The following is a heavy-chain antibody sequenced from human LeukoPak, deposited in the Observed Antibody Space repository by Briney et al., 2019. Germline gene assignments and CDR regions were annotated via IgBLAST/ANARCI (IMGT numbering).Heavy chain of an antibody. V-gene: IGHV3-30-3*01. D-gene: IGHD2-2*01. Sequence: PGGSLRLSCAASGFTFSSYAMHWVRQAPGKGLEWVAVISYDGSNKYYADSVKGRFTISRDNSKNTLYLQMNSLRAEDTAVYYCARDRRASCCYYFDYWGQGTLVTVSS. CDR3: ARDRRASCCYYFDY. CDR2: ISYDGSNK. J-gene: IGHJ4*02. CDR1: GFTFSSYA.